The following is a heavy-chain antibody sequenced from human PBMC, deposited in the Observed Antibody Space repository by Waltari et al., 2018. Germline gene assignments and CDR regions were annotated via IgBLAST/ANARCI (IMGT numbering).Heavy chain of an antibody. CDR3: ARGLSPPGYSSGWYYFDY. CDR2: INHSGST. CDR1: GGSFSGYY. D-gene: IGHD6-19*01. V-gene: IGHV4-34*01. J-gene: IGHJ4*02. Sequence: QVQLQQWGAGLLKPSETLSLTCAVYGGSFSGYYWSWIRQPPGKGLEWIGEINHSGSTNYNPSLKSGVTISVDTSKNQFSLKLSSVTAADTAVYYCARGLSPPGYSSGWYYFDYWGQGTLVTVSS.